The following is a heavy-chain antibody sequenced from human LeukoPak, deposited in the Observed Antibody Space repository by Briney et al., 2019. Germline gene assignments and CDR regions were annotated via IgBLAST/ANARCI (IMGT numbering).Heavy chain of an antibody. D-gene: IGHD2-15*01. CDR2: INSDGSWT. Sequence: GGSLRLSCAASGNYWMHWVRQAPGKGLVWVSHINSDGSWTSYADSVKGRFTISRDDSKNTAYLQMNSLKTEDTAVYYCTRLSGYCSGGSCPNWFDPWGQGTLVTVSS. V-gene: IGHV3-74*01. CDR3: TRLSGYCSGGSCPNWFDP. J-gene: IGHJ5*02. CDR1: GNYW.